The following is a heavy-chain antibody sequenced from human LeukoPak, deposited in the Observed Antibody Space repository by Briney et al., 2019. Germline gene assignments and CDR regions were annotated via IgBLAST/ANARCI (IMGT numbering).Heavy chain of an antibody. D-gene: IGHD6-6*01. CDR1: GFTFSSYA. CDR2: ISGSGGST. J-gene: IGHJ4*02. CDR3: AKDGMYSNSSSYYFDY. V-gene: IGHV3-23*01. Sequence: GGSLRLSCAASGFTFSSYAMSWVRQAPGKGLEWVSAISGSGGSTYYADSLKGRFTISRDNSRNTLYLQMNSLRAEDTAVYYCAKDGMYSNSSSYYFDYWGQGTLVTVAS.